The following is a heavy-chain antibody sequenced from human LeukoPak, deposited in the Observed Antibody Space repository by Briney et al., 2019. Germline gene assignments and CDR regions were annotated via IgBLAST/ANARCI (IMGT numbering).Heavy chain of an antibody. CDR2: IKQDGSEK. J-gene: IGHJ5*02. D-gene: IGHD2/OR15-2a*01. Sequence: GGSLRLSCAASGFTFSSYWMIWVRQAPGKGLEWVANIKQDGSEKYYVDSVKGRFTISRDNAKNSLYLQMNSLRAEETAVYYCARDGARGYPNSWFDPWGQGTLVTVSS. CDR1: GFTFSSYW. CDR3: ARDGARGYPNSWFDP. V-gene: IGHV3-7*01.